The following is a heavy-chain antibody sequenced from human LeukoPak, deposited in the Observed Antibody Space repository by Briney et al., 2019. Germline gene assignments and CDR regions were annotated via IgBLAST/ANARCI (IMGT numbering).Heavy chain of an antibody. CDR3: ARVSAYSSSLTFDY. Sequence: SETLSLTCTVSGGSISSYYWSWIRQPPGKGLEWIGYIYYSGSTNYNPSLKSRVTISVDTSKNQFSLKLSSVTAADTAVYYCARVSAYSSSLTFDYWGQGTLVTVSS. CDR1: GGSISSYY. V-gene: IGHV4-59*01. CDR2: IYYSGST. D-gene: IGHD6-6*01. J-gene: IGHJ4*02.